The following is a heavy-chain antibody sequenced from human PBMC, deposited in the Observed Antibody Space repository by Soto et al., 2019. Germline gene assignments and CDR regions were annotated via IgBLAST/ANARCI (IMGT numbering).Heavy chain of an antibody. CDR2: MSYDGSNE. J-gene: IGHJ2*01. Sequence: QVQLVESGGGVVQPGTSLXLSCAASGFTFSSFGMHWVRQAPGKXLEWVAVMSYDGSNEYYGDSVKGRFTIYRDNSKNTLYLQMNSLRDEDTAVYYCAKETVATILWGYIDLWGRGTLVTVSS. CDR3: AKETVATILWGYIDL. D-gene: IGHD5-12*01. CDR1: GFTFSSFG. V-gene: IGHV3-30*18.